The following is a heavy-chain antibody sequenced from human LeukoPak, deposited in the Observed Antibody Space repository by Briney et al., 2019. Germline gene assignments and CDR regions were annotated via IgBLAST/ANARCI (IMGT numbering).Heavy chain of an antibody. CDR3: AADVPENGAQIDY. CDR2: VRSGGST. J-gene: IGHJ4*02. Sequence: GGSLRLSCEASGFTFNSAWMSWVRRAPGKGLERVARVRSGGSTDYAATAKGRFSIPRGDSRNTVTLQMNSLTTEDTAVFYCAADVPENGAQIDYWGQGTRVTVSS. CDR1: GFTFNSAW. V-gene: IGHV3-15*01. D-gene: IGHD2-8*01.